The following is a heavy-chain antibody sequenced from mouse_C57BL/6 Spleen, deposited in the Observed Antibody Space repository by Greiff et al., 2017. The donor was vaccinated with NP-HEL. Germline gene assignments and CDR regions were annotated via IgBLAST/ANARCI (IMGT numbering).Heavy chain of an antibody. V-gene: IGHV14-3*01. Sequence: VHVKQSVAELVGPGASVNFSCPASGFNFKNTYMPWVKQRPERGLEWIGRIDPANGNTKYAPKFQGKATITADTSSNTAYLQLSSLTSEDTAIYYCARNFAYWGQGTLVTVSA. CDR1: GFNFKNTY. CDR2: IDPANGNT. CDR3: ARNFAY. J-gene: IGHJ3*01.